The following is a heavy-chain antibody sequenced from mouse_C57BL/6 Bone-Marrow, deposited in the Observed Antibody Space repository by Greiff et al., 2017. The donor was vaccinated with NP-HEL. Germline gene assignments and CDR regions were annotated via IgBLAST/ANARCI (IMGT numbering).Heavy chain of an antibody. CDR1: DSEVFPIAY. CDR3: ARNWAYWYFDV. Sequence: QVQLKQSGSELRSPGSSVKLSCKDFDSEVFPIAYMSWVRQKPGHGFEWIGGILPSIGSTIYGEKFEDKATLDADTLSNTAYLELNSLTSEDSAIYYCARNWAYWYFDVWGTGTTVTVSS. J-gene: IGHJ1*03. V-gene: IGHV15-2*01. CDR2: ILPSIGST. D-gene: IGHD4-1*01.